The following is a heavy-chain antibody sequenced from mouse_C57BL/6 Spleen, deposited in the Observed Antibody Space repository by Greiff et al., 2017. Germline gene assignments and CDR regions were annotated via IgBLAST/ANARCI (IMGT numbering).Heavy chain of an antibody. CDR2: ISSGGSYT. CDR3: ARDGYYGYYFDY. D-gene: IGHD2-3*01. Sequence: EVKLMESGGDLVKPGGSLKLSCAASGFTFSSYGMSWVRQTPDKRLEWVATISSGGSYTYYPDSVKGRFTISRDNAKNTLYLQMSSLKSEDTAMYYCARDGYYGYYFDYWGQGTTLTVSS. J-gene: IGHJ2*01. V-gene: IGHV5-6*01. CDR1: GFTFSSYG.